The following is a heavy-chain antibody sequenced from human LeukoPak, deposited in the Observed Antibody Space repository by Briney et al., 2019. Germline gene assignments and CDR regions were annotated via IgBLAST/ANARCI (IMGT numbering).Heavy chain of an antibody. D-gene: IGHD3-16*01. J-gene: IGHJ4*02. CDR3: ARQGVYDYVWGSFDY. CDR1: GGSISSYY. CDR2: IYYSGST. V-gene: IGHV4-59*08. Sequence: SETLSLTCTVSGGSISSYYWSWIRQPPGKGLERIGYIYYSGSTNYNPSLKSRVTISVDTSKNQFSLKPSSVTAADTAVYYCARQGVYDYVWGSFDYWGQGTLVTVSS.